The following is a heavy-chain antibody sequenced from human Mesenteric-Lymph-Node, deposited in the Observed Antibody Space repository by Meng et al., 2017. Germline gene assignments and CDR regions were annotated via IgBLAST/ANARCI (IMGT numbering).Heavy chain of an antibody. CDR1: GFTFRNYA. V-gene: IGHV3-23*01. D-gene: IGHD3-3*01. Sequence: GESLKISCAASGFTFRNYAMAWVRQAPGKGLEWVSSINRGGGRTYYVDSVKGRFTTLRDSSKNTLSLQMNSLRAEDTAVYYCAKDIFESGSSFDYWGQGTQVTVSS. CDR3: AKDIFESGSSFDY. CDR2: INRGGGRT. J-gene: IGHJ4*02.